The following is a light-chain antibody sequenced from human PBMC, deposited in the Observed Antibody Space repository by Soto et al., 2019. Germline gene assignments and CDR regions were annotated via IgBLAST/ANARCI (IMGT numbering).Light chain of an antibody. CDR3: AAWDDNRNGPV. Sequence: QSVLTQPPSASGTPGQRVTISCSGSSSNIGSNTVNWYQQIPGTAPKLLIYSTDHRPSGVPDRFSGSKSGTSASLAISGLQSEDEADYYCAAWDDNRNGPVFGGGTQLTVL. CDR2: STD. CDR1: SSNIGSNT. V-gene: IGLV1-44*01. J-gene: IGLJ7*01.